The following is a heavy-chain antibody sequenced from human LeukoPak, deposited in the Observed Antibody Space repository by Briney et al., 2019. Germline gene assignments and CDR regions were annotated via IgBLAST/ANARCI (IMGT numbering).Heavy chain of an antibody. CDR2: ISYSGST. D-gene: IGHD6-13*01. V-gene: IGHV4-30-4*01. Sequence: SQTLSLTCTVSDVYLSTGYYYWNWIRQPPGKGLEWIGYISYSGSTYYNPSLKSRVAISVDTSKNQFSLKLTFLTAADTAVYYCSRESYSRYYSFDYWGQGTLVTVSS. J-gene: IGHJ4*02. CDR1: DVYLSTGYYY. CDR3: SRESYSRYYSFDY.